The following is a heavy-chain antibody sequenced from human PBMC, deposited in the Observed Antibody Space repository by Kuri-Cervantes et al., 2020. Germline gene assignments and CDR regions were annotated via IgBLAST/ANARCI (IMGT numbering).Heavy chain of an antibody. D-gene: IGHD2-2*01. J-gene: IGHJ4*02. V-gene: IGHV3-23*01. CDR3: AREGQGYCSSTSCPFDY. CDR2: ISGSGGST. CDR1: GFTFSSYA. Sequence: GESLKISCAASGFTFSSYAMSWVRQAPGKGLEWVSAISGSGGSTYYADSVKGRFTISRDNSKNTLYLQMNSLRAEDTAVYYCAREGQGYCSSTSCPFDYWGQGTLVTVSS.